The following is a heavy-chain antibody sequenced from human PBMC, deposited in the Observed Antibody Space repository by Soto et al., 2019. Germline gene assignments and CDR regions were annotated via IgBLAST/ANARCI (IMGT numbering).Heavy chain of an antibody. Sequence: QITLKESGPTLVKPTQTLTLTCTFSGFSLSTSGVGVAWIRQPPGRALEWLALIYWDDDKRLSLSLKTRLTITKDTSKHQVVLTMTNMDPVDTATYYCAHTVPEKWVVVFDYWGQGALVTVSS. V-gene: IGHV2-5*02. CDR2: IYWDDDK. D-gene: IGHD6-19*01. CDR1: GFSLSTSGVG. CDR3: AHTVPEKWVVVFDY. J-gene: IGHJ4*02.